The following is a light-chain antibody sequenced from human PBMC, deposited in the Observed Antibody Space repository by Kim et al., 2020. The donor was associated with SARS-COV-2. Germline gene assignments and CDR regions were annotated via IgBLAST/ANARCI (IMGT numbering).Light chain of an antibody. V-gene: IGKV3D-15*01. Sequence: VAPGEGGTLSCRAIQSVSSNIGWYQQKPGQAPRLLIYGVSSRATGIPARFSGSGSGTEFTLTISSLQSEDFAIYYCQQYDAWPITFGQGTRLEIK. CDR3: QQYDAWPIT. CDR1: QSVSSN. CDR2: GVS. J-gene: IGKJ5*01.